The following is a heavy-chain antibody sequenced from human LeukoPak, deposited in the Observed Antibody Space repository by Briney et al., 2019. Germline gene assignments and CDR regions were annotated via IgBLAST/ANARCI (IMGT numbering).Heavy chain of an antibody. CDR2: TNPNSGGT. D-gene: IGHD6-19*01. CDR3: ASVYSSGWYFDY. CDR1: GYTFTGYY. Sequence: ASVKVSCKASGYTFTGYYMHWVRQAPGQGLEWMGWTNPNSGGTSYAQKFQGRVTMTRDTSITTAYMELSSLISDDTAVYYCASVYSSGWYFDYWGQGTLVTVSS. V-gene: IGHV1-2*02. J-gene: IGHJ4*02.